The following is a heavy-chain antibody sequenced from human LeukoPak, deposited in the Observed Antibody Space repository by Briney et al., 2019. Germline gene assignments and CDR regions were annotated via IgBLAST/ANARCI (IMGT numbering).Heavy chain of an antibody. V-gene: IGHV3-66*02. CDR2: IYSGGST. D-gene: IGHD1-1*01. Sequence: GGSLTLSCAASGFTVSSNYMSWVRQAPGKGLEWVSVIYSGGSTYYADSVKGRFTISRDNSKNTLYPQMNSLRAEDTAVYYCARGGYNWNDESAFDIWGQGTMVTVSS. CDR1: GFTVSSNY. J-gene: IGHJ3*02. CDR3: ARGGYNWNDESAFDI.